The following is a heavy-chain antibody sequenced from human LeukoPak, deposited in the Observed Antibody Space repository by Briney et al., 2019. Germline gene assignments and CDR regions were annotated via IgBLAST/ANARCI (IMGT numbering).Heavy chain of an antibody. CDR2: ISTYNGNT. D-gene: IGHD6-19*01. CDR3: ARDRRGSSGSNY. Sequence: ASVKVSCKASGYTFTTYGISWVRQAPGQGLEWMGWISTYNGNTNYAQKLQGRVTMTTDTSTSTAYMEVRSLKSDDTAVYYCARDRRGSSGSNYWDQGTLVTVSS. J-gene: IGHJ4*02. CDR1: GYTFTTYG. V-gene: IGHV1-18*01.